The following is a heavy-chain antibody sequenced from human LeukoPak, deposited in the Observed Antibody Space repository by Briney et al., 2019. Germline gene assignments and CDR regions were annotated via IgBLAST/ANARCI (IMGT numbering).Heavy chain of an antibody. D-gene: IGHD1-26*01. CDR2: ISAYNGKT. Sequence: ASVKGSCKASSFSFSTYGLSWGRHAPRQGLEWMGWISAYNGKTNYAQKFQDRVTMTTDTSTTTVYMDLRSLRSDDTAVYFCARGGALTSFDSWGQGTLINVSS. V-gene: IGHV1-18*01. CDR1: SFSFSTYG. CDR3: ARGGALTSFDS. J-gene: IGHJ4*02.